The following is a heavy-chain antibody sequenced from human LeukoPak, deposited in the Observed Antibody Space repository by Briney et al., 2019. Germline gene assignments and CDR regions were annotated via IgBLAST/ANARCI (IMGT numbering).Heavy chain of an antibody. CDR2: INAGNGNT. V-gene: IGHV1-3*01. CDR3: ARVTRLYCSSTSCPESGTNYFDY. Sequence: GASVKVSCKASGYTFTSYAMHWVRQAPGQRLEWMGWINAGNGNTKYSQKFQGRVTITRDTSASTAYMELSSLRSEDTAVYYCARVTRLYCSSTSCPESGTNYFDYWGQGTLVTVSS. J-gene: IGHJ4*02. D-gene: IGHD2-2*01. CDR1: GYTFTSYA.